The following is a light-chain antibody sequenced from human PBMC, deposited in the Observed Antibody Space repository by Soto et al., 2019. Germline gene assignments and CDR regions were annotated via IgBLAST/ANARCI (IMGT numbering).Light chain of an antibody. J-gene: IGLJ1*01. CDR3: QSYDSSLGPYL. V-gene: IGLV1-40*01. CDR1: SSNIGAGYD. Sequence: QSVLTQPPSVSGAPGQRVNISCTGSSSNIGAGYDVHWYQHLPGGAPKLLIFPNTNRPSGVPDRFSASRSGTSASLAIAGLQAEDEAEYYCQSYDSSLGPYLFGTGTKVTVL. CDR2: PNT.